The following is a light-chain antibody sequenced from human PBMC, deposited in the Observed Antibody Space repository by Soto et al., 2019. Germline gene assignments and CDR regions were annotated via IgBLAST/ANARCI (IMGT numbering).Light chain of an antibody. V-gene: IGKV1-5*03. CDR2: KAS. CDR1: QSISSW. CDR3: QQYAGTPLT. Sequence: DIQMTQFPSTLSASVGDRVTITCRASQSISSWLAWYQQKPGKAPILLIYKASSLESGVPSRFSSSGSGTEFTLTISSLQPDDFGTYYCQQYAGTPLTFGGGTKVEIK. J-gene: IGKJ4*01.